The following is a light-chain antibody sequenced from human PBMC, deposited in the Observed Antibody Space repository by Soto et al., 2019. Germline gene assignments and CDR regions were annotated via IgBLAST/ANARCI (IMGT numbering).Light chain of an antibody. CDR3: CSYVGSRSVV. Sequence: QSALTQPASVSGSPGQSITLTCTGTTTDVGSYNLVSWYQQHPGKAPRLILYAGSRRPSGISNRFSGSKSGNTASLTISGLQAEDDAKYYCCSYVGSRSVVFGGGTKLTVL. J-gene: IGLJ2*01. CDR1: TTDVGSYNL. V-gene: IGLV2-23*01. CDR2: AGS.